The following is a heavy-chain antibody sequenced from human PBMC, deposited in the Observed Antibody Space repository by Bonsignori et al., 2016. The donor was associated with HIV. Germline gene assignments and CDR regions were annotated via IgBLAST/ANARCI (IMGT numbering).Heavy chain of an antibody. J-gene: IGHJ4*02. CDR3: ARAADYGYFDY. CDR2: LYTSGTT. Sequence: QVQLQESGPGLVKPSQTLSLTCSVSGDSISSGRYYWSWIRQPAGKRLEWIGRLYTSGTTIYNPSSRVESPLSVDTSKSQFSLELSSVTAADTAVYYCARAADYGYFDYWGQGTLVTVSS. CDR1: GDSISSGRYY. V-gene: IGHV4-61*02. D-gene: IGHD3-16*01.